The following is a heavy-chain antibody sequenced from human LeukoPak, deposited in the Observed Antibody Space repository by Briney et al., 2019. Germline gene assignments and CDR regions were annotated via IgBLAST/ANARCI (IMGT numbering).Heavy chain of an antibody. CDR1: GFTVSSYA. D-gene: IGHD2-2*01. J-gene: IGHJ4*02. V-gene: IGHV3-30-3*01. CDR3: AKDVPAAYFDY. Sequence: GGSLRLSCAASGFTVSSYARHWVRQAPGKGLEWVAVISYDGSNKYYADSVKGRFTISRDNSKNTPYLQMNSLRAEDTAVYFCAKDVPAAYFDYWGQGTLVTVSS. CDR2: ISYDGSNK.